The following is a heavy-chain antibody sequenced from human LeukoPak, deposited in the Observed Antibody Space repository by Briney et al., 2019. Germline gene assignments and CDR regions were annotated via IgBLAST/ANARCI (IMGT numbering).Heavy chain of an antibody. Sequence: PSETLSLTCTVPGGSISSSSYYWGWIRQPPGKGLERIGSIYYSGSTYYNPSLQSRVTISVDTSKNQFSLKLSSVTAADTAVYYCARRRVRGKGNWFDPWGQGTLVTVSS. CDR1: GGSISSSSYY. CDR2: IYYSGST. V-gene: IGHV4-39*07. J-gene: IGHJ5*02. D-gene: IGHD3-10*01. CDR3: ARRRVRGKGNWFDP.